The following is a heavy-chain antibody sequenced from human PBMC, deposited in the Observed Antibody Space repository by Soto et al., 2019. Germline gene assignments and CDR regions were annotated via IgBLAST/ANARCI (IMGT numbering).Heavy chain of an antibody. CDR2: INPNSGGT. CDR3: ARVDDYVWGSFRP. Sequence: ASVKVSCKASGYIFTDYYMHWVRQAPGQELGWMGRINPNSGGTNYAQKFQGRVTMTRDTSISTAYTELSSLRSEDTATYYCARVDDYVWGSFRPWGQGTQVTVSS. V-gene: IGHV1-2*06. J-gene: IGHJ4*02. D-gene: IGHD3-16*02. CDR1: GYIFTDYY.